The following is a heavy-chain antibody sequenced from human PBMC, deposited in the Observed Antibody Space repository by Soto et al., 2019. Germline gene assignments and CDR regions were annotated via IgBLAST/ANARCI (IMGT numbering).Heavy chain of an antibody. J-gene: IGHJ4*02. V-gene: IGHV1-18*01. CDR2: ISAYSGNT. CDR3: ARDSPASDY. CDR1: GYTFSSYA. Sequence: ASVKVSCKASGYTFSSYAITWVRQAPGQGLEWMAWISAYSGNTNYAQKFQGRVTMTTDTSTSTAYMELRSLSSDDTAVYYCARDSPASDYWGQGNLVTVSS.